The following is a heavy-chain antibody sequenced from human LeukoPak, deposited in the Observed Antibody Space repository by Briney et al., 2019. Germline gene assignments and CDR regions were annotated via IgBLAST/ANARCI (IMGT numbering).Heavy chain of an antibody. CDR1: GGTFSSYA. CDR2: IIPIFGTA. V-gene: IGHV1-69*01. D-gene: IGHD5-18*01. CDR3: ARASDRYSSESP. Sequence: SVKVSCKASGGTFSSYAISWVRQAPGQGLEWMGGIIPIFGTANYAQKFQGRVTITADESTSTTYMELSSLRSEDTAVYYCARASDRYSSESPWGQGTLVTVSS. J-gene: IGHJ5*02.